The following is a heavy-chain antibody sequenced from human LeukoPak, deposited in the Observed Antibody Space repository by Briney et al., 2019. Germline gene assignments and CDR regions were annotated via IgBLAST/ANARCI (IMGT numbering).Heavy chain of an antibody. V-gene: IGHV3-33*01. J-gene: IGHJ6*02. D-gene: IGHD4-17*01. CDR1: GFTFSGYG. CDR3: ARVFTTSLLGAMDV. Sequence: GGSLRLSCAASGFTFSGYGMHWVRQAPGKGLEGVAVIWYDGTNKYYADSVKGRFTISRDNSKNTLYLQMNSLRAEDTGVYYCARVFTTSLLGAMDVWGQGTTVTVSS. CDR2: IWYDGTNK.